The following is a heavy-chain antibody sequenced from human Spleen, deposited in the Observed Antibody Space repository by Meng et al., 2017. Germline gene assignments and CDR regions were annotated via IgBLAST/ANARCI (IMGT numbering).Heavy chain of an antibody. D-gene: IGHD1-26*01. Sequence: GESLKISCAASGFSFSSYAMFWVRQTSGKGLEWVSLISGSGGSPYYPDSVKGRFTMSRDNSKNTLYLQMNSLRAEDTAVFYCAKARVGANFFDFWGQGTLVTVSS. CDR3: AKARVGANFFDF. CDR2: ISGSGGSP. V-gene: IGHV3-23*01. J-gene: IGHJ4*02. CDR1: GFSFSSYA.